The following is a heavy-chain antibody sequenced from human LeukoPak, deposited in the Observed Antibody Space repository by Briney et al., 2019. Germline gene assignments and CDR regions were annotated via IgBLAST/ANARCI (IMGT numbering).Heavy chain of an antibody. D-gene: IGHD4-17*01. V-gene: IGHV4-30-2*01. J-gene: IGHJ5*02. CDR2: IYHSGST. CDR1: GGSISSGGYS. CDR3: ARDSYGDYYGFDP. Sequence: SETLSLTCAVSGGSISSGGYSWSWSRQPPGKGLEWIGYIYHSGSTYYNPSLKSRVTISVDRSKNQFSLKLSSVTAADTAVYYCARDSYGDYYGFDPWGQGTLVTVSS.